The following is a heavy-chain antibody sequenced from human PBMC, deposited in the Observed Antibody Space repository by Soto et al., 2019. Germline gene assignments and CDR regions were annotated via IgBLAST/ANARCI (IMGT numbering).Heavy chain of an antibody. CDR3: AKGGYSSSWFDP. J-gene: IGHJ5*02. CDR1: GFTFSTYN. V-gene: IGHV3-48*01. D-gene: IGHD6-13*01. CDR2: ISASGGTI. Sequence: GGSLRLSCATSGFTFSTYNMNWVRQAPGKGLEWVSYISASGGTIYYADSVKGRFTISRDNAKNSLYLQMNSLRAEDTAVYYCAKGGYSSSWFDPWGQGTLVTVSS.